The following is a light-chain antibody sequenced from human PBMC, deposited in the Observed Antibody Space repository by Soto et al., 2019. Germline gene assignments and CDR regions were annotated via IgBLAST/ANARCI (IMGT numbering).Light chain of an antibody. CDR1: QSVSSTY. V-gene: IGKV3-20*01. CDR2: GAS. J-gene: IGKJ4*01. CDR3: QHYGSLVLT. Sequence: EIVLTQSPATLSLSPGERATLSCRASQSVSSTYFAWYQQKPGQAPRLLIYGASSRATGIPDRFSSSGSGTDFTLTISRLEPEDFAVYYCQHYGSLVLTFGGGTKVEIK.